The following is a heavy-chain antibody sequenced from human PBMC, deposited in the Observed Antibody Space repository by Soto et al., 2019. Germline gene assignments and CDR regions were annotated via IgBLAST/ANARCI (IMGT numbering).Heavy chain of an antibody. CDR1: GYTFTSYG. CDR3: ARDKRPTFYYNGMDV. J-gene: IGHJ6*02. Sequence: ASVKVSCKASGYTFTSYGISWVRQAPGQGLEWMGWISPYNGNTNYARKLQGRVTLTTDTSARTAYMELRSLTSDDTAVYYCARDKRPTFYYNGMDVWGQGTTVTVSS. CDR2: ISPYNGNT. V-gene: IGHV1-18*04.